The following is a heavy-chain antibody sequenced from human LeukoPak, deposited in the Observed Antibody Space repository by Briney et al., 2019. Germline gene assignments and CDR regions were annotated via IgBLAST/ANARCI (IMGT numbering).Heavy chain of an antibody. CDR2: INTDGNTT. V-gene: IGHV3-74*01. Sequence: GGSLRLSCAASGFTFSSYWVHWVRQAPGKGLVWVSRINTDGNTTAYADSVKGRFAISRDNAKNTLYLQMNTLSPEDTAVYYCARGASGDIGYCSSTSCYRSYYFDNWGQGTLVTVSS. J-gene: IGHJ4*02. CDR3: ARGASGDIGYCSSTSCYRSYYFDN. D-gene: IGHD2-2*01. CDR1: GFTFSSYW.